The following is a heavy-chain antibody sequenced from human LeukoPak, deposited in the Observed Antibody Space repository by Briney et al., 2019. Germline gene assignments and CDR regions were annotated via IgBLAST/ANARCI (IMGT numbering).Heavy chain of an antibody. V-gene: IGHV4-59*01. CDR1: GGSISSYY. CDR2: IYYSGST. CDR3: ARVQAGGLFDP. D-gene: IGHD3-10*01. J-gene: IGHJ5*02. Sequence: PSETLSLTCTVSGGSISSYYWSWIRQPPGKGLEWIGYIYYSGSTNYNPSLKSRVTISVDTSKNQFSLKLSSVTAADTAAYYCARVQAGGLFDPWGQGTLVTVSS.